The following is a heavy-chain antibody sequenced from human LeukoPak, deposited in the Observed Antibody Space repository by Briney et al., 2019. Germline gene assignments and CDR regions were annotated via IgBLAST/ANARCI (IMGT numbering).Heavy chain of an antibody. CDR1: GGSISSGSYY. Sequence: SETLSLTCTVSGGSISSGSYYWSWIRQPAGKGLEWIGRIYTSGSTNYNPSLKSRVTISVDTSKNQFSLKLSSVTAADTAVYYCAREGNYDFWSGQASRAPVDYWGQGTPVTVSS. V-gene: IGHV4-61*02. D-gene: IGHD3-3*01. CDR2: IYTSGST. CDR3: AREGNYDFWSGQASRAPVDY. J-gene: IGHJ4*02.